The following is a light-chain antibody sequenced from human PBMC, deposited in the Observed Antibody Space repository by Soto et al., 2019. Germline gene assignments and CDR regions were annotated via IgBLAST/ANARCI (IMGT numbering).Light chain of an antibody. CDR3: QQYKSYWT. J-gene: IGKJ1*01. V-gene: IGKV1-39*01. CDR2: AAS. CDR1: QSISNY. Sequence: DIQITQSPASLSSSLVDIVTIACRASQSISNYLNWYQQRPGKAPKLLIYAASSLQSGVPSRFSGSGSGTEFTLTISSLQTDDFATYYCQQYKSYWTFGQGTKVDIK.